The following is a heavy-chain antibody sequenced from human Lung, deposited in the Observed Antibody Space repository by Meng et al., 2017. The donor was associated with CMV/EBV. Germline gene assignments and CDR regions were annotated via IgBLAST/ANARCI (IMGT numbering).Heavy chain of an antibody. J-gene: IGHJ4*02. D-gene: IGHD6-13*01. CDR2: IRYDGSNK. CDR1: GFTFSSYG. CDR3: SKGITAKEAAGPLDY. V-gene: IGHV3-30*02. Sequence: GGSXRLXCAASGFTFSSYGMHWVRQAPGKGLEWVAFIRYDGSNKYYADSVKGRFTISRDNSKNTLYLQMNSLRAEDTAVYYCSKGITAKEAAGPLDYLGQGXLVTVSS.